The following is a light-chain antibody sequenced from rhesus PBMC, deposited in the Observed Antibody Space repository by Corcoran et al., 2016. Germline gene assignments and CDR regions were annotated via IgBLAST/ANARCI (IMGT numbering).Light chain of an antibody. CDR1: QGISSW. J-gene: IGKJ1*01. CDR3: QQYSSRPWT. CDR2: KAS. V-gene: IGKV1-22*01. Sequence: DIQMTQSPSSLSASVGDTVTITCRASQGISSWLAWCQQEAGKAPKLLIYKASSLQSGVPSRISGSGSGTDFTLTISSLQSEDFATYYCQQYSSRPWTFGQGTKVEIK.